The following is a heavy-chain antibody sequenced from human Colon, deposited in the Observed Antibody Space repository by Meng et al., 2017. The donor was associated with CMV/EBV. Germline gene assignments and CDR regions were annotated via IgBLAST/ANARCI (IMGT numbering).Heavy chain of an antibody. CDR2: MSRDPSYK. CDR3: ARDRKPCTSTSCYGYFYGMDV. D-gene: IGHD2-2*01. CDR1: GFTFSDYS. V-gene: IGHV3-21*06. Sequence: GESLKFSCGASGFTFSDYSMTWVRHVPGKGLEWVASMSRDPSYKYHADSSKGRFTISRDNTKNLLFLQMSNLRAEDTDMYYCARDRKPCTSTSCYGYFYGMDVWGQGATVTVSS. J-gene: IGHJ6*02.